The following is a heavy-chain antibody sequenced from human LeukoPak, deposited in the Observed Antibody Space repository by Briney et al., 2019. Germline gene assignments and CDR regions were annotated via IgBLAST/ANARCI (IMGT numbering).Heavy chain of an antibody. CDR3: AKDLQFLTNWYFDL. CDR2: ISNGGTIT. Sequence: GGSLRLSCAASVFIFRDYAMNWVRQPPGKGLEWVSGISNGGTITVYANSVKGRFTISRDNSKNTLYLQMNSLRAEDTAVYYCAKDLQFLTNWYFDLWGRGTLVTVSS. J-gene: IGHJ2*01. D-gene: IGHD5-24*01. V-gene: IGHV3-23*01. CDR1: VFIFRDYA.